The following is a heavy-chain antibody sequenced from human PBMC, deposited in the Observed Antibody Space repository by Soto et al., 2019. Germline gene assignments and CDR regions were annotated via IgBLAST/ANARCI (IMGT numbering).Heavy chain of an antibody. CDR1: GFTFSSYW. V-gene: IGHV3-7*01. CDR2: IKQDGSEE. Sequence: EVQLVESGGGLVQPGGSLRLSCAASGFTFSSYWMSWFRQAPGKGLEWVANIKQDGSEENYVDSVKGRFTISRDNAKNAMYLHMTSLRVEDTAVYYCAREIAARLWGKGTTVTVS. J-gene: IGHJ6*03. D-gene: IGHD6-6*01. CDR3: AREIAARL.